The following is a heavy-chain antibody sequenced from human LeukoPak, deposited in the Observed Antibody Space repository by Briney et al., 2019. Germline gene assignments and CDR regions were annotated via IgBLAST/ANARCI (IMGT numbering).Heavy chain of an antibody. J-gene: IGHJ5*02. D-gene: IGHD3-3*01. CDR1: GGSISSYY. Sequence: SETLSLTCTVSGGSISSYYWSWIRQPPGKGLEWIGEINHSGSTNYNPSLKSRVTISVDTSKNQFSLKLSSVTAADTAVYYCARGSRYDFWSGYNWFDPWGQGTLVTVSS. CDR3: ARGSRYDFWSGYNWFDP. V-gene: IGHV4-34*01. CDR2: INHSGST.